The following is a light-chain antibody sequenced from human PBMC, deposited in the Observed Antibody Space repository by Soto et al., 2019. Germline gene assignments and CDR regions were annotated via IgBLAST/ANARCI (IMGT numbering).Light chain of an antibody. CDR2: KAS. J-gene: IGKJ1*01. CDR1: QSISSW. CDR3: QQRSNWPGT. V-gene: IGKV1-5*03. Sequence: DIQMTQSPSTLSASVGYRFTITCRASQSISSWLAWYQQKPGKAPKLLIYKASSLESGVPSRFSGSGSGADFTLTISSLEPEDFAVYYCQQRSNWPGTFGQGTTVDIK.